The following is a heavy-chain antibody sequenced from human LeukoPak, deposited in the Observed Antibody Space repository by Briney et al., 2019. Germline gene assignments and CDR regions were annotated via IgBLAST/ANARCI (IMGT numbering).Heavy chain of an antibody. J-gene: IGHJ3*01. D-gene: IGHD2-15*01. CDR1: GGSFSANY. Sequence: SETLSLTCAIYGGSFSANYWGWIRQPPGKGLEWIGEINHRETTTYNPSLKSRVTISIDTSKNQFSLKLCSVTAADTAVYYCARDGDVVVVAVDAYDYWGQGTMVTVSS. CDR2: INHRETT. V-gene: IGHV4-34*01. CDR3: ARDGDVVVVAVDAYDY.